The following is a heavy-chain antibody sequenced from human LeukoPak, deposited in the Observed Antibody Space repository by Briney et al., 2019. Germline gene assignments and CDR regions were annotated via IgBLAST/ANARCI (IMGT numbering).Heavy chain of an antibody. D-gene: IGHD3-22*01. CDR2: IYTSGST. J-gene: IGHJ4*02. Sequence: PSETLSLTCTVSGGSTSGYYWSWIRQPAGKGLEWIGRIYTSGSTNYNPSLKSRVTISVDTSKNQFSLKLSSVTAADTAVYYCARSYDSSGYSRGPFDYWGQGTLVTVSS. CDR1: GGSTSGYY. CDR3: ARSYDSSGYSRGPFDY. V-gene: IGHV4-4*07.